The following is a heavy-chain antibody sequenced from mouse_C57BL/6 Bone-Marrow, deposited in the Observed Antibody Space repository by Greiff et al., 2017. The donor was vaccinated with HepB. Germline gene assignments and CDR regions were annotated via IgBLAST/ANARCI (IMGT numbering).Heavy chain of an antibody. J-gene: IGHJ4*01. D-gene: IGHD2-4*01. CDR2: IYPGDGDT. CDR1: GNAFSSSW. Sequence: QVQLQQSGPELVKPGASVKISCKASGNAFSSSWMNWVKQRPGKGLEWIGRIYPGDGDTNYNGKFKGKATLTADKSSSTAYMQLSSLTSEDSAVYFCAREGYDYDEDYAMDYWGQGTSVTVSS. CDR3: AREGYDYDEDYAMDY. V-gene: IGHV1-82*01.